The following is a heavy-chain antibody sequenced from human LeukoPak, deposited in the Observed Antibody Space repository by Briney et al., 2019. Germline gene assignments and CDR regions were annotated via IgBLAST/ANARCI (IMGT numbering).Heavy chain of an antibody. CDR1: GYSLTSYW. J-gene: IGHJ5*02. CDR3: ARRIGYSGYDYDRYNWFDP. D-gene: IGHD5-12*01. Sequence: GESLKISCKGSGYSLTSYWIGWVRQMPGKGLEWMGIIYPGDSDTRYSPSFQGQVTISADKSISTAYLQWSSLKASDTAMYYCARRIGYSGYDYDRYNWFDPWGQGTLVTVSS. V-gene: IGHV5-51*01. CDR2: IYPGDSDT.